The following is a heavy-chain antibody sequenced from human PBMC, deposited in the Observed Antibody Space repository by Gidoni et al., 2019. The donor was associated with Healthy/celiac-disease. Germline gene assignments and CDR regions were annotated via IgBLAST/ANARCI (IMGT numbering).Heavy chain of an antibody. CDR2: IYTSGST. CDR3: ARAVAVADDAFDI. V-gene: IGHV4-61*02. J-gene: IGHJ3*02. D-gene: IGHD6-19*01. CDR1: GGSISSGSYY. Sequence: QVQLQESGPGLVKPSPTLSLTCTVSGGSISSGSYYWSWIRQPAGKGLEWIGRIYTSGSTNYNPSLKSRVTISVDTSKNQFSLKLSSVTAADTAVYYCARAVAVADDAFDIWGQGTMVTVSS.